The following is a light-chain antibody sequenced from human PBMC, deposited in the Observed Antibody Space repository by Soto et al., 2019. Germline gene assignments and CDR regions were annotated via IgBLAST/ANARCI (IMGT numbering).Light chain of an antibody. CDR2: EGS. Sequence: QSALTQPASVSGSPGQSITISCTGTSSDVGSYNLVSWYQQHPGKAPKLMIYEGSKRPSGVSTRFSGSKSGNTASLTISGLQAEDEADYYCCSYGGSSTAVVFGGGTKLTVL. V-gene: IGLV2-23*01. CDR3: CSYGGSSTAVV. J-gene: IGLJ2*01. CDR1: SSDVGSYNL.